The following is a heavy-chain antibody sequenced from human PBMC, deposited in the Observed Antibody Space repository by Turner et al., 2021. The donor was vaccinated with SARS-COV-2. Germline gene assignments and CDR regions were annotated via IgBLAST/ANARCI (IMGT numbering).Heavy chain of an antibody. J-gene: IGHJ4*02. Sequence: EVQLVESGGGWVQPGGSLRLPCAASGFTFSTSDMNWGHQAPGKGLEWVSGVSWNGSRTHYADSVKGRFIISRDNSRNTLYLQTNSLRTRGYTYDAVADYWGQGTLVTVSS. CDR3: ADY. D-gene: IGHD5-18*01. CDR2: VSWNGSRT. V-gene: IGHV3-35*01. CDR1: GFTFSTSD.